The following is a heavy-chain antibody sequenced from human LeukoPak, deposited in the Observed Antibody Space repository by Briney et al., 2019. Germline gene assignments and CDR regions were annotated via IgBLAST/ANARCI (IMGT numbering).Heavy chain of an antibody. Sequence: GGSLRLSCAASGFTFSDYYMTWIRQAPGKGLEWISFISSSGDSLYYAGSVEGRFTISRDNAKDSVYLQMASLRAEDTAVYYCAREVVVLPDYYYYGLDVWGQGTTVTVSS. CDR1: GFTFSDYY. CDR2: ISSSGDSL. CDR3: AREVVVLPDYYYYGLDV. D-gene: IGHD2-15*01. J-gene: IGHJ6*02. V-gene: IGHV3-11*01.